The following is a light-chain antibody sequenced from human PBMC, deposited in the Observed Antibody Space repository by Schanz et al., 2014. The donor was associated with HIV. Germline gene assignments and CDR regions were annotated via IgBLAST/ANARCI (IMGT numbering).Light chain of an antibody. CDR3: QQYYTTPWT. CDR1: QSVLHSPNNKNY. V-gene: IGKV4-1*01. CDR2: WAS. Sequence: DIVMTQSPDSLAVSLGERATIKCKSSQSVLHSPNNKNYLAWYQQKPGQPPKLLIYWASTRESGVPDRFSGSGSGTYFSLTIGSLQAEDVAVYFCQQYYTTPWTFGQGTKVEIK. J-gene: IGKJ1*01.